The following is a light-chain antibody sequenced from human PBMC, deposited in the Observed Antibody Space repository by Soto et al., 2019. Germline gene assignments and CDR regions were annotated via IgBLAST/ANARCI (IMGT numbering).Light chain of an antibody. Sequence: DIVMTQSPLSLPVTPGGPASISCRSNQSLVHSDGIAYFSWFQQRPGRSPRRLIYKVSNRDSGVPARFSGSGSGTDFALKISRVEAEDVGVYYCMQGTHWPITFGQGTRLEIK. CDR2: KVS. CDR1: QSLVHSDGIAY. V-gene: IGKV2-30*02. CDR3: MQGTHWPIT. J-gene: IGKJ5*01.